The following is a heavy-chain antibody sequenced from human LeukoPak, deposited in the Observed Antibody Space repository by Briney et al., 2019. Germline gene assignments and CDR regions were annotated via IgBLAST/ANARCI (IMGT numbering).Heavy chain of an antibody. V-gene: IGHV4-59*08. CDR2: IYYSGST. D-gene: IGHD3/OR15-3a*01. J-gene: IGHJ4*02. CDR3: ARRDSVFDY. Sequence: SETLSLTCTVSGGSISSYYWSWIRQPPGKGLEWIGYIYYSGSTNCNPSLKSRVTISVDTSKNQFSLKLSSVTAADTAVYYCARRDSVFDYWGQGTLVTVSS. CDR1: GGSISSYY.